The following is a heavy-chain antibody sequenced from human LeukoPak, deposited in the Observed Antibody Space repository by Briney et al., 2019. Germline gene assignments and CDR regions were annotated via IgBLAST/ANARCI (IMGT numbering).Heavy chain of an antibody. CDR1: GYTFTVQY. D-gene: IGHD3-10*01. CDR2: ISPYNGNT. J-gene: IGHJ4*02. CDR3: ARELSYYGSGNYYQGRGYYFDY. Sequence: ASVKVSCKASGYTFTVQYIHWLRQAPGQGLEWMGWISPYNGNTNYAENVQGRITMTTDTYTRTVSMELGSLTSDDTAVYYCARELSYYGSGNYYQGRGYYFDYWGQGTLLTVSS. V-gene: IGHV1-18*01.